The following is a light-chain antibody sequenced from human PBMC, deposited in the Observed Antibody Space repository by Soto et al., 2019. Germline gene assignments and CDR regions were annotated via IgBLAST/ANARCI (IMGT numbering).Light chain of an antibody. CDR1: SSDVGRDNL. CDR2: EGS. J-gene: IGLJ2*01. V-gene: IGLV2-23*01. Sequence: QSALTQPASVSGSPGQSITISCTGTSSDVGRDNLVSWYQQHPGKAPKLMSYEGSKRPSGVSNRFSGSKSGNKASLTISGLQAEDEADYYCCSYAGSSTLFGGGTKLTVL. CDR3: CSYAGSSTL.